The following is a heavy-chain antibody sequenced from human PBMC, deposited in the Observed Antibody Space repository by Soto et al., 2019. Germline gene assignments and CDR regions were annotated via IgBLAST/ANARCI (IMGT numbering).Heavy chain of an antibody. D-gene: IGHD3-10*01. V-gene: IGHV3-33*08. CDR1: GFTFDDHN. J-gene: IGHJ6*02. CDR3: ARAKGGITMVVYGMDV. Sequence: TGGSLSLSCSDSGFTFDDHNMFWVRPGPGKGLEWVSLINWDGGNTHYADSVKGRFTISRDNSKNTLYLQMNSLRAEDTAVYYCARAKGGITMVVYGMDVWGQGTTVTVSS. CDR2: INWDGGNT.